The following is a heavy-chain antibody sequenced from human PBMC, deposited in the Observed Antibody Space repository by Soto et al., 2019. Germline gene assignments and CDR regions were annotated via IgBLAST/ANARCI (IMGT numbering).Heavy chain of an antibody. CDR2: ISGSGGST. CDR1: GXTISSSS. V-gene: IGHV3-23*01. Sequence: GSLRLTRAASGXTISSSSMSWVRQAQGKGLEWVSAISGSGGSTYYADSVRGRFTISRDNSKNPLYLHMNSLTAEDTAVYYCAKDPHRHPRLAYYFDYWGQGILVTVSS. J-gene: IGHJ4*02. CDR3: AKDPHRHPRLAYYFDY.